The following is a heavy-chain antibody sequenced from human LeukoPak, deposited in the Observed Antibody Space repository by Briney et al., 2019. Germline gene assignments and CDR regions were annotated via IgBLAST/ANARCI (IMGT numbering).Heavy chain of an antibody. CDR3: ARAVAAAGKGWFDP. CDR2: ISAYNGNT. J-gene: IGHJ5*02. Sequence: ASVKVSCKASGYTFTSYAMNWVRQAPGQGLEWMGWISAYNGNTNYAQKLQGRVTMTTDTSTSTAYMELRSLRSDDTAVYYCARAVAAAGKGWFDPWGQGTLVTVSS. V-gene: IGHV1-18*01. CDR1: GYTFTSYA. D-gene: IGHD6-13*01.